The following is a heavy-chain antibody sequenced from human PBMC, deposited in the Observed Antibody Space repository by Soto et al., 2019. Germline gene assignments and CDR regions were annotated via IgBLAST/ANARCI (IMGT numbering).Heavy chain of an antibody. CDR2: INHSGGT. Sequence: DTLSLTCAVYGGSFGGYFWSWIRQPPGKGLEWIGEINHSGGTNYNPSLKSRITISLDTSKNQFSLKLSSVTAADTAVYYCARGAVPRHYNFWSGYYFADWFDSWGQGSLVTVSS. CDR3: ARGAVPRHYNFWSGYYFADWFDS. V-gene: IGHV4-34*01. J-gene: IGHJ5*01. CDR1: GGSFGGYF. D-gene: IGHD3-3*01.